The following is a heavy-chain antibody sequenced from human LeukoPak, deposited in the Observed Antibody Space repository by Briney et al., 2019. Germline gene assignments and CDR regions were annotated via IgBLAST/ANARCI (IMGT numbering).Heavy chain of an antibody. J-gene: IGHJ4*02. CDR2: INHSGST. D-gene: IGHD2-2*02. CDR1: GGSFSGYY. V-gene: IGHV4-34*01. Sequence: PSETLSLTCAVYGGSFSGYYWSWIRQPPGKGLEWIGEINHSGSTNYNPSLKSRVTISVDTSKNQFSLKLSSVTAADTAVYYCARQYCSSTSCYTVLFDYWGQGTLVTVSS. CDR3: ARQYCSSTSCYTVLFDY.